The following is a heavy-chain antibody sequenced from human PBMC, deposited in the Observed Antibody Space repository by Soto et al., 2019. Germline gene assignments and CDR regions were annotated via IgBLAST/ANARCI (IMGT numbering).Heavy chain of an antibody. Sequence: PGGSLRLSCTASGFTFGDYAMSWFRQAPGKGLEWVGCIRSKAYGGTTEYAASVKGRFTISRDDSKSIAYLQMNSLKTEDTAVYYCTRDPTISPDIVVVPAAMGTDAFDIWGQGTMVTVSS. CDR2: IRSKAYGGTT. J-gene: IGHJ3*02. D-gene: IGHD2-2*01. V-gene: IGHV3-49*03. CDR3: TRDPTISPDIVVVPAAMGTDAFDI. CDR1: GFTFGDYA.